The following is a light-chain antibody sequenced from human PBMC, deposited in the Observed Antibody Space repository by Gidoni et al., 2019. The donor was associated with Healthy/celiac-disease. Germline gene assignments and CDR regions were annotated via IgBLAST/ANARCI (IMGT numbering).Light chain of an antibody. CDR3: QQYNSYLT. CDR1: QSISSW. J-gene: IGKJ4*01. Sequence: DIHMTQSPSTLSASLGDRVTITCRASQSISSWLAWYQQKPGKAPKLLIYKASSLESGVPSRFSGSGSGTEFTLTISSLQPDDFATYYCQQYNSYLTFGGGTKVEIK. CDR2: KAS. V-gene: IGKV1-5*03.